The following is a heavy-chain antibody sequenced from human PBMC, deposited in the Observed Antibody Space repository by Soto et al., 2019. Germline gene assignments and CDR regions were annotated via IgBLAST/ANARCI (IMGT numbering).Heavy chain of an antibody. V-gene: IGHV1-3*01. CDR3: VRDPGPRPAAIRGLGWFDP. CDR2: INAGNGNT. Sequence: ASVKVSCKASGYTFTSYAMHWVRQAPGQRLEWMGWINAGNGNTKYSQKFQGRVTITRDTSASTAYMELSSLRSEDTAVYYCVRDPGPRPAAIRGLGWFDPWGQGTLVTVSS. D-gene: IGHD2-2*01. CDR1: GYTFTSYA. J-gene: IGHJ5*02.